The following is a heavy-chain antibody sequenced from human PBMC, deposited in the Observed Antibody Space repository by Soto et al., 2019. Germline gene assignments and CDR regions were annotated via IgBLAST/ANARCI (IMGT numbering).Heavy chain of an antibody. V-gene: IGHV1-2*02. D-gene: IGHD2-2*02. CDR1: GYTFSGYY. CDR2: INPNSGGT. J-gene: IGHJ6*02. CDR3: ARSLTEGYCTITGCYTRPLYGMDV. Sequence: ASVKVSCKASGYTFSGYYIHWLRQAPGQGLEWMGWINPNSGGTNYAQKFQGRVTVTRDTPTSTAYMELSRLTSDNTAVYYCARSLTEGYCTITGCYTRPLYGMDVWGQGTTVTVSS.